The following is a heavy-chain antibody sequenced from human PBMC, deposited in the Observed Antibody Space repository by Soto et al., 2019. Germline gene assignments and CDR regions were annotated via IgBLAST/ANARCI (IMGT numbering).Heavy chain of an antibody. V-gene: IGHV3-7*05. J-gene: IGHJ3*02. CDR1: GFSCGSSW. CDR3: GRDVSPGSSSLYLEAFDI. Sequence: EVQLVDSGGGLVQPGGSLRLSCAASGFSCGSSWMTWVRQAAGKGLEWVANIKKDGSQISYLDSVRVRFTISRANAKISLYLQMNSLRAADTALYCCGRDVSPGSSSLYLEAFDIWGQGTRVTVSS. D-gene: IGHD6-13*01. CDR2: IKKDGSQI.